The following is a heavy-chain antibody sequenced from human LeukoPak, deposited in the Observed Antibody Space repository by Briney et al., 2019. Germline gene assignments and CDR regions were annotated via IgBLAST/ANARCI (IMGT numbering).Heavy chain of an antibody. CDR1: GFTFDDYG. CDR3: ARGSSDSSGYYLDY. J-gene: IGHJ4*02. CDR2: INWNGGST. D-gene: IGHD3-22*01. V-gene: IGHV3-20*01. Sequence: GGSLRLSCAASGFTFDDYGMSWVRHAPGKGLEWVSGINWNGGSTCYADSVKGRFTISRDNAKNSLYLQMNSLRAEDTALYHCARGSSDSSGYYLDYWGQGTLVTVSS.